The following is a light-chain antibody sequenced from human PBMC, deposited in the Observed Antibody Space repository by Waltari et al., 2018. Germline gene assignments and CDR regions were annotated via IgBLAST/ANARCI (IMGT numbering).Light chain of an antibody. CDR2: EVN. CDR1: SSDVGDFTS. Sequence: QSALTQPPSAPGSPGQSVRISRTGASSDVGDFTSVSWYQHHPDQAPNLLIYEVNKRPSGVPNRFSGSKSGYTASLTVSGLQAEDEAFYYCSSFVRGNNLLFGGGTRLTVL. J-gene: IGLJ2*01. CDR3: SSFVRGNNLL. V-gene: IGLV2-8*01.